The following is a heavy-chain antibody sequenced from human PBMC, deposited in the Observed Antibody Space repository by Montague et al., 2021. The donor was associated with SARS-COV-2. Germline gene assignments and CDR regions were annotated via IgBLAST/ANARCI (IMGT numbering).Heavy chain of an antibody. D-gene: IGHD4-11*01. J-gene: IGHJ5*02. CDR2: IFYRGAT. CDR1: GGSISTDDYY. V-gene: IGHV4-30-4*01. Sequence: TLSLTCNAAGGSISTDDYYWTWIRQPPGKGLEWIGYIFYRGATNYNPSLKSRVTISVDTSKNQFSLKLSSVTAADTAVYYCARDYRDKGAGNWIDPWGLGTLVTVSS. CDR3: ARDYRDKGAGNWIDP.